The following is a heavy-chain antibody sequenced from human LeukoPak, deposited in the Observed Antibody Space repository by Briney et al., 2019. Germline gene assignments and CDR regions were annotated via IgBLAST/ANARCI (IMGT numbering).Heavy chain of an antibody. V-gene: IGHV3-11*01. CDR2: ISSSGSTI. CDR3: ARQYSYGSRAFDY. J-gene: IGHJ4*02. Sequence: GGSLRLSCAASGFTFSDYYMNWIRQAPGKGLEWVSYISSSGSTIYYADSVKGRFTISRDNAKNSLYLQMNSLRAEDTAVYYCARQYSYGSRAFDYWSQGTLVTVSS. CDR1: GFTFSDYY. D-gene: IGHD5-18*01.